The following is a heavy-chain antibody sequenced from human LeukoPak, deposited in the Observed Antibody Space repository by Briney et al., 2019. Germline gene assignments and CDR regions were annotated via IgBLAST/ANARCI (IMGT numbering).Heavy chain of an antibody. J-gene: IGHJ4*02. CDR2: INHSGST. CDR3: ARGLGYSSSSHY. V-gene: IGHV4-34*01. D-gene: IGHD6-6*01. CDR1: GGSFSGYY. Sequence: SETLSLTCAVYGGSFSGYYWSWIRQPPGKGLVWIGEINHSGSTNYNPSLKSRVTISVDTSKNQFSLKLSSVTAADTAVYYCARGLGYSSSSHYWGQGTLVTVSS.